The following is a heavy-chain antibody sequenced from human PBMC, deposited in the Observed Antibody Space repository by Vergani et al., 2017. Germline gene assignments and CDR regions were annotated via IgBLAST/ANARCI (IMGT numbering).Heavy chain of an antibody. D-gene: IGHD1-1*01. J-gene: IGHJ5*01. CDR1: GFTFSSHG. CDR3: ARWGNEKRLDS. V-gene: IGHV3-33*01. Sequence: QVQLVESEGGLVQPGSSLTLSCVASGFTFSSHGMHWVRQAPGKGLEWVAVIWYDGSNKYYGDSVKGRFTISRDNSKNTLYLQMNSLRVEDTAVYYCARWGNEKRLDSWGQGTLVTVSS. CDR2: IWYDGSNK.